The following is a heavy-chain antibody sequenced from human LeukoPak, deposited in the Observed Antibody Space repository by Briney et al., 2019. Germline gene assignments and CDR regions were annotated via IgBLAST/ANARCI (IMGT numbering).Heavy chain of an antibody. J-gene: IGHJ4*02. CDR2: INHSGST. V-gene: IGHV4-34*01. Sequence: SSETLSLTCAVYGGSFSGYYWSWIRQPPGKGLEWIGEINHSGSTNYNPSLKSRVTISVDTSKNQFSLKLSSVTAADTAVYYCARALRISDYDSSGYYPDYWGQGTLVTVSS. D-gene: IGHD3-22*01. CDR1: GGSFSGYY. CDR3: ARALRISDYDSSGYYPDY.